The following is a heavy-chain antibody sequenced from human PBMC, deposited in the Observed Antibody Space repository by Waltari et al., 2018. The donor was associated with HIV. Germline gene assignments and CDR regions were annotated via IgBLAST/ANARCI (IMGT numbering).Heavy chain of an antibody. J-gene: IGHJ3*02. CDR1: GFAFYPYD. CDR2: ISSNGGAI. CDR3: ARDDLIVRRPFGI. V-gene: IGHV3-48*03. D-gene: IGHD3-16*02. Sequence: DVQLVESGGELVQIGGSLRLSWEGSGFAFYPYDLNWVRQATGKGLDGIAYISSNGGAINYADSVRGRFTISRDNAKSSLYLQMNSLRGEDTAIYYCARDDLIVRRPFGIWGQGTMVTV.